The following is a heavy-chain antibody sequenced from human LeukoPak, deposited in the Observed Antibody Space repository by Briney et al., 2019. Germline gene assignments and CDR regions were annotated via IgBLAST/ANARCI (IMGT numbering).Heavy chain of an antibody. Sequence: PGRSLRLSCVASGFTFSRFGMHWVRQAPGKGLEWVAAISNDGNNKVYADSVKGRFTISRDNSKNTLYVEMNSLRVEDTAVYYCTNYHGDDNFDYWGQGTLVTVSS. CDR1: GFTFSRFG. V-gene: IGHV3-30*18. J-gene: IGHJ4*02. CDR2: ISNDGNNK. D-gene: IGHD1-1*01. CDR3: TNYHGDDNFDY.